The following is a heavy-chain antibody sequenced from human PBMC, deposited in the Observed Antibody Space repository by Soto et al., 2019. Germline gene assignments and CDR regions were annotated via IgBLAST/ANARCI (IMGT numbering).Heavy chain of an antibody. D-gene: IGHD6-13*01. CDR3: ARAMKLVKGAFDI. CDR1: GGSISIGGYY. V-gene: IGHV4-31*03. Sequence: QVQLQESGPGLVKPSQTLSLTCTVSGGSISIGGYYWSWIRQHPGKGLAWIGYIYYSGSTYYNPSLKNRVTKSVDTSKNQVSLKLSSVTAADTAVYYCARAMKLVKGAFDIWGQGTMVTVSS. J-gene: IGHJ3*02. CDR2: IYYSGST.